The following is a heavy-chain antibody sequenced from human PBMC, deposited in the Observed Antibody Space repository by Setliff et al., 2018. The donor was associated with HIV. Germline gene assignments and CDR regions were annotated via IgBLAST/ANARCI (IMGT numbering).Heavy chain of an antibody. J-gene: IGHJ5*02. D-gene: IGHD6-13*01. CDR3: ARSSSHWSGWFDP. CDR1: GGSISSGGYY. CDR2: IYYSGST. V-gene: IGHV4-61*08. Sequence: PSETLSLTCTVSGGSISSGGYYWSWIRQHPGKGLEWIGYIYYSGSTNYNPSLKSRVTISVDTSKNEFSLKLSSVTAADTAVYYCARSSSHWSGWFDPWGQGTLVTVSS.